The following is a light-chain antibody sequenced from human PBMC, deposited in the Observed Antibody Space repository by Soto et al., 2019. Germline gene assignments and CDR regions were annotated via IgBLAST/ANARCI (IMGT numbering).Light chain of an antibody. V-gene: IGLV2-8*01. J-gene: IGLJ2*01. CDR1: SSDVGGYNY. Sequence: QSVLTQPPSASGSPGQSVTISCTGTSSDVGGYNYVSWYQQHPGKAPKLMIYEVSKRPSGVPDRFSGSKSGNTASLTVSGLQAEDEADYYCSSYTNINYVIFGGGTKLTVL. CDR3: SSYTNINYVI. CDR2: EVS.